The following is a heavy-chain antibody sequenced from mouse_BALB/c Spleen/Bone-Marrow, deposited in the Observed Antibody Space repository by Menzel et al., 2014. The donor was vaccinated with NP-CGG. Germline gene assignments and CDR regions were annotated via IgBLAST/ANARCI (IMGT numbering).Heavy chain of an antibody. Sequence: QVQLKDSGPELVKPGASVRISCKASGYTFTRYYIQWMKQRPGQGLEWIGWIYPGNVNTNYNEKFKGKATLTADKSSSTAYMQLSSLTSEDSAVYFCAMWLRRDYYAMDYWGQGTSVTVSS. CDR1: GYTFTRYY. D-gene: IGHD2-2*01. V-gene: IGHV1S56*01. J-gene: IGHJ4*01. CDR2: IYPGNVNT. CDR3: AMWLRRDYYAMDY.